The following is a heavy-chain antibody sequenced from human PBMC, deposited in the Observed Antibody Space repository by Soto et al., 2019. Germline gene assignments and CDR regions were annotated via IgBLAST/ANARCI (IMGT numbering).Heavy chain of an antibody. D-gene: IGHD3-3*02. J-gene: IGHJ4*02. CDR1: GGSISSSSYY. Sequence: QLQLQESGPGLVKPSETLSLTCTVSGGSISSSSYYWGWIRQPPGKGLEWIGSIYYSGSTYYNPSLKSRVTISVDTSKNQFSLKLSSVTAADTAVYYCARQMHLAQKLNDYWGQGTLVTVSS. CDR3: ARQMHLAQKLNDY. V-gene: IGHV4-39*01. CDR2: IYYSGST.